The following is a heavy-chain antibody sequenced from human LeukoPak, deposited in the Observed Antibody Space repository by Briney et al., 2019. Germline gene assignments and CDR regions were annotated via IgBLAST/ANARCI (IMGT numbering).Heavy chain of an antibody. Sequence: GGSLRLACAASGFTFSSYSMNWVRQAPGKGLEWVSSISSSSSYIYYADSVKGRFTISRDNAKNTLYLQMKSLRAEDTAVCYCGGPITIFGVVGGDYWGRGTRVSVSS. V-gene: IGHV3-21*01. J-gene: IGHJ4*02. CDR1: GFTFSSYS. D-gene: IGHD3-3*01. CDR3: GGPITIFGVVGGDY. CDR2: ISSSSSYI.